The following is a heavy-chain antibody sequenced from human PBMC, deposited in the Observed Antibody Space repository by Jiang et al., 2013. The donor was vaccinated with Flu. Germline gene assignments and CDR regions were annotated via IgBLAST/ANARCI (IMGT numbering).Heavy chain of an antibody. CDR1: GYSFTGYY. Sequence: SGAEVKKSGASVKVPCKASGYSFTGYYIHWVRQAPGQGLEWMGRIHPNGGGTKYAQKFQGRVAMTADTSITTAYMELNDLRSDDTAVYFCARVGKLRLVGIDEGISVGNNWLDPWGQGTLVTVSS. V-gene: IGHV1-2*06. J-gene: IGHJ5*02. D-gene: IGHD1-26*01. CDR3: ARVGKLRLVGIDEGISVGNNWLDP. CDR2: IHPNGGGT.